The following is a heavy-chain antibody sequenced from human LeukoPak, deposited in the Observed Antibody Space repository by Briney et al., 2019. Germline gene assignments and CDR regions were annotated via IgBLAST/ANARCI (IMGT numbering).Heavy chain of an antibody. V-gene: IGHV1-69-2*01. CDR2: VDPEDGET. J-gene: IGHJ4*02. CDR3: ATDFPAYYYGSGSYSYFDY. Sequence: VKISCKVSGYTFTDYYMHWVQQAPGKGLEWLGLVDPEDGETIYAEKFQGRVTITADTSTDTAYMELSSLRSEDTAVYYCATDFPAYYYGSGSYSYFDYWGQGTLVTVSS. CDR1: GYTFTDYY. D-gene: IGHD3-10*01.